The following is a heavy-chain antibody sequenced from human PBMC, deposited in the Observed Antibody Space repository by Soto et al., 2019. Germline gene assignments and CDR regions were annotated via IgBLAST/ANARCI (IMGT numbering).Heavy chain of an antibody. V-gene: IGHV1-69*13. CDR3: ATARGYSYGYDY. J-gene: IGHJ4*02. CDR1: GGTFSSYA. D-gene: IGHD5-18*01. CDR2: IIPIFGTA. Sequence: SVKVSCKASGGTFSSYAISWVRQAPGQGLEWMGGIIPIFGTANYAQKFQGRVTITADESTSTAYMELSILRSEDTAVYYCATARGYSYGYDYWGQGTLVTVSS.